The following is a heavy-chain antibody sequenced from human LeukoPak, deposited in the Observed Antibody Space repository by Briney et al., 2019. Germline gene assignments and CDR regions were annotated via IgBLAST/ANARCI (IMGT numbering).Heavy chain of an antibody. J-gene: IGHJ4*02. V-gene: IGHV5-51*01. CDR1: GYSFASYW. D-gene: IGHD2-15*01. CDR3: ARRDCSGGSCFYFDY. Sequence: GESLKISCKGSGYSFASYWIGWVRKMPGKGLEWMGIIYPGDSDTRYSPSLQGQVTISVDKSTRTAYLQWSSLKASDTAMYYCARRDCSGGSCFYFDYWGQGTLVTVSS. CDR2: IYPGDSDT.